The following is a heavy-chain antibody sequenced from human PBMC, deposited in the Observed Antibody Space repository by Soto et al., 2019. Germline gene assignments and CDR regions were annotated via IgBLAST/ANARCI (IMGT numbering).Heavy chain of an antibody. V-gene: IGHV4-39*01. J-gene: IGHJ5*02. D-gene: IGHD2-21*01. CDR1: GGSISTSRSY. CDR3: ARQPTTGDTDLWFDP. CDR2: IFYSGST. Sequence: QLQLLESGPGLVKASETLSLTCNVSGGSISTSRSYWAWIRQPPGKGLEWLANIFYSGSTYYNPSLGCRFTVSVDTSKNEFSLKLSSVTAADTAVYYCARQPTTGDTDLWFDPWGQGTLVTVSS.